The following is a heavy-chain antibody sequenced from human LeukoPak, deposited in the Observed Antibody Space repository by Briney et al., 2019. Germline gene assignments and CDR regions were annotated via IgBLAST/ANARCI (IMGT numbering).Heavy chain of an antibody. CDR3: ARAGDRGVRGVIIGAFDI. CDR1: GFTFSSYG. J-gene: IGHJ3*02. CDR2: IRYDGSNK. Sequence: PGGSLRLSCAASGFTFSSYGMHWVRQAPGKGLEWVAFIRYDGSNKYYADSVKGRFTISRDNSKNTLYLQMNSLRAEDTAVYYCARAGDRGVRGVIIGAFDIWGQGTMVTVSS. V-gene: IGHV3-30*02. D-gene: IGHD3-10*01.